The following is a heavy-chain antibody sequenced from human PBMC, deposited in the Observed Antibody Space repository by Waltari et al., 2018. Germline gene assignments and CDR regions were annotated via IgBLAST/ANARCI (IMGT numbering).Heavy chain of an antibody. V-gene: IGHV4-38-2*02. J-gene: IGHJ4*02. D-gene: IGHD2-2*02. CDR2: IYHSGST. Sequence: QVQLQESGPGLVKPSETLSLTCTVSGYSISSGYYWGWIRQPPGKGLEWIGSIYHSGSTYYNPSLTSPVTISVDTSKNQFSLKLSSVTAADTAVYYCAREAVVVPAAINYWGQGTLVTVSS. CDR1: GYSISSGYY. CDR3: AREAVVVPAAINY.